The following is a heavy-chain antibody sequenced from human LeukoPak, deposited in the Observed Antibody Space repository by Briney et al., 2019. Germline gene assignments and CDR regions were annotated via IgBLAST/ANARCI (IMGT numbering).Heavy chain of an antibody. CDR2: IYYTGAT. CDR3: AKYGNSGWVIDN. J-gene: IGHJ4*02. V-gene: IGHV4-59*08. D-gene: IGHD6-19*01. Sequence: PSETLSLTCTVSGGSIGNNYWTWIRQPPGKGLEYIGYIYYTGATNYNPSLKSRVTISVDTSKSQFSLKLSSVTAADTAVYFCAKYGNSGWVIDNWGQGALATVSS. CDR1: GGSIGNNY.